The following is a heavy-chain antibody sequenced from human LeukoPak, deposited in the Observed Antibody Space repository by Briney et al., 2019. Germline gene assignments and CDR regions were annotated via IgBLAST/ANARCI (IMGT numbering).Heavy chain of an antibody. J-gene: IGHJ6*02. Sequence: PGGSLRLSCAASGFTFSSYGMHWVRQAPGKGLEWVAVISYDGSNKYYADSVKGRFTISRDNSKNTLYLQMNSLRAEDTAVYYCAKVNGDYYYGMGVWGQGTTVTVSS. D-gene: IGHD4-17*01. CDR3: AKVNGDYYYGMGV. V-gene: IGHV3-30*18. CDR2: ISYDGSNK. CDR1: GFTFSSYG.